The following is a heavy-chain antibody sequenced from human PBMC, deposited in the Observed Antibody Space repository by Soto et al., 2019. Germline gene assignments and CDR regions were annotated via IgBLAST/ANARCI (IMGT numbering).Heavy chain of an antibody. D-gene: IGHD5-18*01. CDR2: IGTAGDT. J-gene: IGHJ6*02. CDR1: GFTFSSYD. CDR3: AREPAPYSYGGGYYYYYYGMDV. V-gene: IGHV3-13*01. Sequence: GGSLRLSCAASGFTFSSYDMHWVRQATGKGLEWVSAIGTAGDTYYPGSVKGRFTISRENAKNSLYLQMNSLRAEDTAVYYCAREPAPYSYGGGYYYYYYGMDVWGQGTTVTVSS.